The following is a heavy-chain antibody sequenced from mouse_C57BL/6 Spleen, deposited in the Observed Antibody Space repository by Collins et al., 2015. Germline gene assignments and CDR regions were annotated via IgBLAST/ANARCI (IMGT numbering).Heavy chain of an antibody. J-gene: IGHJ3*01. CDR3: ARGAY. V-gene: IGHV1-80*01. Sequence: NYNGKFKGKATLTADKSSSTAYMQLSSLTSEDSAVYFCARGAYWGQGTLVTVSA.